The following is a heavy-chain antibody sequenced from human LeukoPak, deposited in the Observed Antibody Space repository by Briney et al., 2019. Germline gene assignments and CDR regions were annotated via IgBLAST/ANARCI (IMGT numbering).Heavy chain of an antibody. Sequence: GGSLRLSCAASGFTFDDYGMSWVRQAPGKGLEWVSGINWNGGSTGYADSVKGRFTISRDNAKNSLYLQMNSLRAEDTALYYCASSSGSGSYKPIHYFDYWGQGTLVTVSS. CDR3: ASSSGSGSYKPIHYFDY. CDR1: GFTFDDYG. J-gene: IGHJ4*02. V-gene: IGHV3-20*04. CDR2: INWNGGST. D-gene: IGHD3-10*01.